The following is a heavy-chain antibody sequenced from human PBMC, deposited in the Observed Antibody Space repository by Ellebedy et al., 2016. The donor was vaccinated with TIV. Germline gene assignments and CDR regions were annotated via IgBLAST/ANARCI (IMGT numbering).Heavy chain of an antibody. CDR2: INHSGST. J-gene: IGHJ4*02. D-gene: IGHD3-9*01. CDR1: GESFSGYY. Sequence: SETLSLTCAVYGESFSGYYWSWIRQPPGKGLEWIGEINHSGSTNYNPSLKSRVTISVDTSKNQFSLKLSSVTAADTAVYYCAREDDIQCFDYWGQGTLVTVSS. CDR3: AREDDIQCFDY. V-gene: IGHV4-34*01.